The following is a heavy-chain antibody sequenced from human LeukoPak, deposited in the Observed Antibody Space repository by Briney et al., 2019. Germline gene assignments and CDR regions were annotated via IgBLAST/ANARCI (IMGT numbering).Heavy chain of an antibody. CDR3: ARGLGATGRFDY. D-gene: IGHD1-26*01. CDR1: GFTFSSYS. CDR2: ITSSSTYI. J-gene: IGHJ4*02. Sequence: PGGSLRLSCAASGFTFSSYSMNWVRQAPGRGLEWVSSITSSSTYIYYADSVKGRFTISRDNAENSLYLQMNSLRAEDTALYYCARGLGATGRFDYWGQGTLVTVSS. V-gene: IGHV3-21*01.